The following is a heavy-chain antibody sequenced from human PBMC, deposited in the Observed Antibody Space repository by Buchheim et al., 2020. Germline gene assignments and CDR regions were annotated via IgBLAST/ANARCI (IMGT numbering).Heavy chain of an antibody. CDR3: ASFGRDYGDYYWFDP. CDR2: ITHSGSN. Sequence: QVQLQQWGAGLLKPSETLSLTCAVYGGSFSGYYWSWIRQPPGKGLEWIGEITHSGSNNYNPSLKSRVTISVDTSKNQFSLKLSSVTAADTAVYYCASFGRDYGDYYWFDPWGQGTL. V-gene: IGHV4-34*01. D-gene: IGHD4-17*01. J-gene: IGHJ5*02. CDR1: GGSFSGYY.